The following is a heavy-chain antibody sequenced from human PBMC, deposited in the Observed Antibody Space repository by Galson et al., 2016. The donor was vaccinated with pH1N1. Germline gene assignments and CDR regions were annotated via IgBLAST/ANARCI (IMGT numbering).Heavy chain of an antibody. V-gene: IGHV3-48*04. J-gene: IGHJ4*02. D-gene: IGHD1-14*01. CDR2: ISAGSRVK. CDR3: ARDLTRRGSLPGYYLDS. Sequence: SLRLSCAASGFTFTAFTMNWVRQAPGKGLEWVSYISAGSRVKNYADSVKGRFTISRDNARNSLYLQMNGLRAEDTAVYYCARDLTRRGSLPGYYLDSWGQGALVTVSS. CDR1: GFTFTAFT.